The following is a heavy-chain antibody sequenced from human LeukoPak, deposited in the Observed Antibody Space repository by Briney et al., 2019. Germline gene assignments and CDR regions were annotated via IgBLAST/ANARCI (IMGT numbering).Heavy chain of an antibody. Sequence: GASVKVSCKASGYTFTSYYMHWVRQAPGQGLEWMGIINPSGGSTSYAQKFQGRVTMTRDTSTSTVYMELSSLRSEDTAVYYCATSRTAWYYPFDSWGQGTLVTVSS. J-gene: IGHJ4*02. CDR3: ATSRTAWYYPFDS. CDR2: INPSGGST. V-gene: IGHV1-46*01. CDR1: GYTFTSYY. D-gene: IGHD6-13*01.